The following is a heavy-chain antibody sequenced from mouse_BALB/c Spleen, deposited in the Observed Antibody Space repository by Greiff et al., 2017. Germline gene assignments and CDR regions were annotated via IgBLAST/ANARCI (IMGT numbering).Heavy chain of an antibody. D-gene: IGHD2-4*01. CDR3: ARGGYDSWLAY. J-gene: IGHJ3*01. CDR1: GFTFSSYA. Sequence: EVQLVESGGGLVKPGGSLKLSCAASGFTFSSYAMSWVRQTPEKRLEWVASISSGGSTYYPDSVKGRFTISRDNARNILYLQMSSLRSEDTAMYYCARGGYDSWLAYWGQGTLVTVSA. V-gene: IGHV5-6-5*01. CDR2: ISSGGST.